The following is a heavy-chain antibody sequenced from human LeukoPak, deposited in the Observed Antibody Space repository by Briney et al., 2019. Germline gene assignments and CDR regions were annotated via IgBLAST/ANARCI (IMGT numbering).Heavy chain of an antibody. CDR1: GFTFSSYA. CDR2: ISGSGGST. Sequence: GGSLRLSCAASGFTFSSYAMSWVRQAPGKRLEWVSAISGSGGSTYYADSVKGRFTISRDNSKNTLYLQMNSLRAEDTAVYYCAKAGSLNYYYYMDVWGKGTTVTVSS. V-gene: IGHV3-23*01. CDR3: AKAGSLNYYYYMDV. J-gene: IGHJ6*03.